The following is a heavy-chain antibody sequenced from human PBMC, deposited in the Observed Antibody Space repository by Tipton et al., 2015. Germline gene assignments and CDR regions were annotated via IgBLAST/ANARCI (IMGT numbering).Heavy chain of an antibody. CDR1: AYSISSDYY. CDR3: ACQDYDSLTRDYQTVDY. J-gene: IGHJ4*02. V-gene: IGHV4-38-2*01. D-gene: IGHD3-9*01. CDR2: ISHGGTT. Sequence: TLSLTCAVSAYSISSDYYWGWIRQPPGKALEGIGRISHGGTTSSNPPLKSRVTMPRDTPKNQFPLKRPSGTAADTAVYYCACQDYDSLTRDYQTVDYWGQGTLVTVSS.